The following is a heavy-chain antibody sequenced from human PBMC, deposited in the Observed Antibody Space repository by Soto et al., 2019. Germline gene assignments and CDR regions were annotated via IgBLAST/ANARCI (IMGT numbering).Heavy chain of an antibody. CDR3: ARPVGGRTTNDSGMDV. V-gene: IGHV5-51*01. D-gene: IGHD1-7*01. CDR1: GYSFTSYW. J-gene: IGHJ6*02. Sequence: GESLKISCKGSGYSFTSYWIGWVRQMPGKGLEWMGIIYPGDSDTRYSPSFQGQVTTSADTSISTAYLKGSSLKASDTAMYYCARPVGGRTTNDSGMDVWGQGTTVTGSS. CDR2: IYPGDSDT.